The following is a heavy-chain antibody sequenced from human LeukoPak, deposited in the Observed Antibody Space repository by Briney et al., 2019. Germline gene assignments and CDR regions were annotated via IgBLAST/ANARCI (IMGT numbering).Heavy chain of an antibody. J-gene: IGHJ6*02. Sequence: GGSLRLYCAASEFTFSRYDMRWVRQAAGKGLEWVSVISGSGISTYYADSVKGRFTISRDNSKNTLYLQMNSLRAEDTAVYYCAKWEDVWGQGTTVTVSS. CDR1: EFTFSRYD. CDR3: AKWEDV. CDR2: ISGSGIST. V-gene: IGHV3-23*01. D-gene: IGHD1-26*01.